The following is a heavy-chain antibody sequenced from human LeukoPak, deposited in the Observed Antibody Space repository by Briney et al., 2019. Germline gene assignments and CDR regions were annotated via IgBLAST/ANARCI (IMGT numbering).Heavy chain of an antibody. CDR3: ARLYGDFAFDI. J-gene: IGHJ3*02. CDR2: ISAYNGNT. D-gene: IGHD4-17*01. V-gene: IGHV1-18*01. CDR1: GYTFTSYG. Sequence: GASVNVSCKASGYTFTSYGISGVRQAPGQGLEWMGWISAYNGNTNYAPKLQGRVTMTTDTSTRTAYMELRSLRSDDKAVSYCARLYGDFAFDIWGQGIMVTVSS.